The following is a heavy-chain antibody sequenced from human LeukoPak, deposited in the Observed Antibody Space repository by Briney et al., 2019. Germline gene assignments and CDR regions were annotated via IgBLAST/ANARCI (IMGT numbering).Heavy chain of an antibody. CDR1: GFTFDDYT. V-gene: IGHV3-43*01. Sequence: GGSLRLSCAASGFTFDDYTMHWVRQAPGKGLEWSSLIGWDGGSTYYADSVKGRFTISRDNSKNSLYLQMNSLRTEDTALYYCAKASVGATRERGPYYFDYWGQGTLVTVSS. J-gene: IGHJ4*02. D-gene: IGHD1-26*01. CDR3: AKASVGATRERGPYYFDY. CDR2: IGWDGGST.